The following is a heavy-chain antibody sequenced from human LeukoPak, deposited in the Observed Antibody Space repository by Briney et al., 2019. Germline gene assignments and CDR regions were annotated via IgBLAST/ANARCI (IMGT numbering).Heavy chain of an antibody. CDR2: IYTSGST. Sequence: SETLSLTCTVSGGSISSGSYYWSWIRQPAGKGLEWIGRIYTSGSTNYNPSLKSRVTISVDTSKNQFSLKLSSVTAADTAVYFCARVRTRLGVSAFDIWGQGTMVTVSS. V-gene: IGHV4-61*02. J-gene: IGHJ3*02. CDR3: ARVRTRLGVSAFDI. CDR1: GGSISSGSYY. D-gene: IGHD1-14*01.